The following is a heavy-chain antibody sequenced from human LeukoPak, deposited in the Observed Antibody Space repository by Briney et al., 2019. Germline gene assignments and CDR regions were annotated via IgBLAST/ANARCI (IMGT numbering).Heavy chain of an antibody. Sequence: GGSLRLSCAASGFTFDDYAMHWVRQAPGKGLEWVSGISWNSGSIGYADSVKGRFTISRDNAKNSLYLQMNSLRAEDTALYYCAKGKLAAVSSETYNWFDPWGQGTLVTVSS. CDR3: AKGKLAAVSSETYNWFDP. J-gene: IGHJ5*02. CDR2: ISWNSGSI. D-gene: IGHD6-13*01. V-gene: IGHV3-9*01. CDR1: GFTFDDYA.